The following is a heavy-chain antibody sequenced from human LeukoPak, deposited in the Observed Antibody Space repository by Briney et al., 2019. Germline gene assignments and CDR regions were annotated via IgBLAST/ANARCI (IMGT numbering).Heavy chain of an antibody. D-gene: IGHD3-10*01. Sequence: SETLSLTCTVSGGSISSYYWSWIRQPPGKGLEWIGYIYYSGSTNYNPSLKSRVTISVDTSKNQFPLKLSSVTAADTAVYYCASSNYYGSGSYPPYFDYWGQGTLVTVSS. V-gene: IGHV4-59*01. CDR3: ASSNYYGSGSYPPYFDY. J-gene: IGHJ4*02. CDR1: GGSISSYY. CDR2: IYYSGST.